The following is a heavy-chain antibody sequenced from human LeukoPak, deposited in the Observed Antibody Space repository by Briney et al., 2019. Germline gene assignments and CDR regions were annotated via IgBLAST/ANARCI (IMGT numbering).Heavy chain of an antibody. CDR2: IKQDGSEK. J-gene: IGHJ6*03. D-gene: IGHD3-10*01. CDR1: EFTFSSFW. CDR3: ARDQGSGINYYYYYMDV. Sequence: GGSLRLSCAASEFTFSSFWMHWVRQAPGKGLEWVANIKQDGSEKYYVDSVKGRFTISRDNAKNSLYLQMNSLRAEDTAVYYCARDQGSGINYYYYYMDVWGKGTTVTVSS. V-gene: IGHV3-7*01.